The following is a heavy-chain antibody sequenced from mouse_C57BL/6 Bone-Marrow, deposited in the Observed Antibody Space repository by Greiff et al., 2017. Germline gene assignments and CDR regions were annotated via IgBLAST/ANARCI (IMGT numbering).Heavy chain of an antibody. CDR2: ISSGGSYT. J-gene: IGHJ3*01. CDR3: ARRKIYDAVFAY. Sequence: EVQLVESGGDLVKPGGSLKLSCAASGFTFSSYGMSWVRQTPDKRLEWVATISSGGSYTYYPDSVKGRFTISRDNAKNTLYLQMSSLKSEDTAMYYCARRKIYDAVFAYWGQGTLVTVSA. V-gene: IGHV5-6*01. CDR1: GFTFSSYG. D-gene: IGHD2-1*01.